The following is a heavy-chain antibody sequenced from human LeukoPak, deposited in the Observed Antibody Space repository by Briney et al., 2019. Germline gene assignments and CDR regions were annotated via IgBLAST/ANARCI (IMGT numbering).Heavy chain of an antibody. J-gene: IGHJ4*02. D-gene: IGHD2-21*02. Sequence: GGSLRLSCAASGFTVSSNYMTWVRQAPGKGLEWVSAISGSGGSTYYADSVKGRFTISRDNSKNTLYLQMNSLRAEDTAVYYCAKVRIVVVTAPFDYWGQGTLVTVSS. CDR2: ISGSGGST. CDR3: AKVRIVVVTAPFDY. CDR1: GFTVSSNY. V-gene: IGHV3-23*01.